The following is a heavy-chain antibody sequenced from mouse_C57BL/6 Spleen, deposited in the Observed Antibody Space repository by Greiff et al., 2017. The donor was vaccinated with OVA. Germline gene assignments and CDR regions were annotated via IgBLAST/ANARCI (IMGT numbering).Heavy chain of an antibody. J-gene: IGHJ2*01. D-gene: IGHD1-1*01. CDR1: GYTFTEYT. Sequence: VLLQESGAELVKPGASVKLSCKASGYTFTEYTIHWVKQRSGQGLEWIGWFYHGSGSIKYTEKFKDKATLTADNSAITVYMELSRLTSEDSAVYFFARHEEGGFITTANYYFDYWGQGTTLTVSS. V-gene: IGHV1-62-2*01. CDR3: ARHEEGGFITTANYYFDY. CDR2: FYHGSGSI.